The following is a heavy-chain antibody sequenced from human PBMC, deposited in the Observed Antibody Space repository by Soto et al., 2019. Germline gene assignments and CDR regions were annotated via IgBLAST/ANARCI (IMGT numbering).Heavy chain of an antibody. J-gene: IGHJ4*02. CDR2: IGGSGGST. V-gene: IGHV3-23*01. Sequence: GGSLRLSCAVSGFSFSGYAMSWVRQAPGKGPEWVSGIGGSGGSTYYADSVKGRFTISRDNSKNTLYLQMNSLRAEDTAVYYCAPFPPYYGSASWGQGTLVTVSS. D-gene: IGHD3-10*01. CDR1: GFSFSGYA. CDR3: APFPPYYGSAS.